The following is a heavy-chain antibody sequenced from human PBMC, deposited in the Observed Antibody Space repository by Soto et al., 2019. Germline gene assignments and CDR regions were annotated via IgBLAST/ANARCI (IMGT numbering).Heavy chain of an antibody. J-gene: IGHJ4*01. V-gene: IGHV4-4*02. D-gene: IGHD2-2*01. CDR2: IYHSGST. Sequence: SETLALTCAVSSGSISSSNWSSSVRQPRGKVLEWIGEIYHSGSTNYNPSLKSRVTISVDKSKNQFSLKLSSVTDADTAVYYCARARDCSTTSCPPYFDYWAHGPLVTVSS. CDR1: SGSISSSNW. CDR3: ARARDCSTTSCPPYFDY.